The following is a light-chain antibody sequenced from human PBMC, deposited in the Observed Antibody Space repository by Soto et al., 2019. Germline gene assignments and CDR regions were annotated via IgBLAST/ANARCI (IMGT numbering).Light chain of an antibody. J-gene: IGKJ4*01. Sequence: EIVLTQSPAILSLSPGERATLSCRASQSLGTSLAWYQPKPGQAPRLLVFDASYRSTGIPPRFSGSGSGTDFTLTISRLEPDDFAVYFCQQRSNWPRTLTFGGGSKVEI. CDR3: QQRSNWPRTLT. CDR2: DAS. V-gene: IGKV3-11*01. CDR1: QSLGTS.